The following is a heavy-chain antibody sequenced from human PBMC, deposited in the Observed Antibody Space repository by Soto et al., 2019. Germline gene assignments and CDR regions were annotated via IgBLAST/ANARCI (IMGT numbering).Heavy chain of an antibody. V-gene: IGHV4-59*01. CDR3: ASGGNWFDP. J-gene: IGHJ5*02. D-gene: IGHD3-16*01. CDR2: VYYNGNI. Sequence: SETLSLTCNVSGGSISNYYWTWVRQSPEKGLEWIGYVYYNGNINYNPSLKSRVTISIDTSKNQFSLTLKSVTAADTAVYYCASGGNWFDPWGQGVLVTVSS. CDR1: GGSISNYY.